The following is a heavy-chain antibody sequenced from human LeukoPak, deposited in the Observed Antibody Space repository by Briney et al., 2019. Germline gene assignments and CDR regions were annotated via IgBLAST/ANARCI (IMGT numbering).Heavy chain of an antibody. Sequence: GESLKISCKGSGYSFTSYWIGWVRQMPGKGLEWMGIIYPGDSDTRYSPSFQGQVTISADKSISTAYLQWSSLKASDTAMYYCARHWSGDYLTTPGNSGLYYYYYGMDVWGQGTTVTVSS. CDR3: ARHWSGDYLTTPGNSGLYYYYYGMDV. CDR2: IYPGDSDT. V-gene: IGHV5-51*01. J-gene: IGHJ6*02. D-gene: IGHD4-17*01. CDR1: GYSFTSYW.